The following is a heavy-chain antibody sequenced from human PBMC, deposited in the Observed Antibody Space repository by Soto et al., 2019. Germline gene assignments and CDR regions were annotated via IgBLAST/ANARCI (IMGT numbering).Heavy chain of an antibody. Sequence: EVQLLESGGGLVQPGGSLTLSCAASGFTFSDYTRSWVRQAPGKVLECVSVILSDHNTYYADSVRGRFTISRDNSKNTLYLEMNSLRAEDTAVYYCARRTSGYFGYWGQGTLVTVSS. J-gene: IGHJ4*02. CDR2: ILSDHNT. CDR1: GFTFSDYT. V-gene: IGHV3-23*03. D-gene: IGHD6-19*01. CDR3: ARRTSGYFGY.